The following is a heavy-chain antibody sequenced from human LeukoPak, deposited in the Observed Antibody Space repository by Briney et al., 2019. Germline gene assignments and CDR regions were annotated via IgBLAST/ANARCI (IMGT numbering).Heavy chain of an antibody. D-gene: IGHD3-10*01. J-gene: IGHJ4*02. Sequence: GGTLRLSCAASGFTFSSYWMSWVRQAPGKGLEWVANIKEGGSEKYYVDSVKGRFTISRDNAKNSLFLQMNSLRAEDTAVYYCARVRRYYGSGSSIDYWGQGTLVTVSS. CDR3: ARVRRYYGSGSSIDY. CDR1: GFTFSSYW. CDR2: IKEGGSEK. V-gene: IGHV3-7*05.